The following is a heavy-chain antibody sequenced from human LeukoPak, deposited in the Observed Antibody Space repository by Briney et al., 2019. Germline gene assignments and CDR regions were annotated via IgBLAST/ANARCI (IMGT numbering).Heavy chain of an antibody. V-gene: IGHV3-23*01. Sequence: GGSLRLSCAAAGFTFSTFAMNWVRRAPGEGLEWVSSINARDSTYYADSVKGRFTISRDNSKNTLYLQMNSLRAEDTAVYFCAKSGSSYYSYYYMDFWGKGTTVTVSS. CDR2: INARDST. J-gene: IGHJ6*03. D-gene: IGHD2-15*01. CDR1: GFTFSTFA. CDR3: AKSGSSYYSYYYMDF.